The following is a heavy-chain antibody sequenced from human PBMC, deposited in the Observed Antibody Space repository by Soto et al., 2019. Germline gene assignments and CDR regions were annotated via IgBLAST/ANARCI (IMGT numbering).Heavy chain of an antibody. CDR2: IIPIFGTA. J-gene: IGHJ6*02. CDR3: ASVCFPSNYAPTYYYYGMDV. D-gene: IGHD4-4*01. CDR1: GRTFSSYA. Sequence: QLQLVQSGAEVKKPGSSVKVSCKASGRTFSSYAISWVRQAPGQGLERMGGIIPIFGTANYAQKLQGRVTITADESTSTAYMELSSLRSEDTAVYYCASVCFPSNYAPTYYYYGMDVWGQGTTVTVSS. V-gene: IGHV1-69*12.